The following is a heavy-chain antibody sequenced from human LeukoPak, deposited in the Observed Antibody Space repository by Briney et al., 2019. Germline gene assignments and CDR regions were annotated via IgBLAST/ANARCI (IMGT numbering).Heavy chain of an antibody. J-gene: IGHJ1*01. V-gene: IGHV1-3*04. D-gene: IGHD3-10*01. CDR1: GYTFTNYG. CDR3: ARVPLDDASRHYYPH. CDR2: INTGNGNT. Sequence: ASVKVSCKTSGYTFTNYGMHWVRQAPRQSPEWMGWINTGNGNTKSSQKFQDRVTLTRDISASTAYMELNSLSSEDTAVYYCARVPLDDASRHYYPHWGQGTLVTVSS.